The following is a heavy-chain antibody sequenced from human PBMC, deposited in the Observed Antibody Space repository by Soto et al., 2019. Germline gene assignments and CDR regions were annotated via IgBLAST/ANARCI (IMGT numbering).Heavy chain of an antibody. V-gene: IGHV1-69*06. Sequence: SVKVSCKASGGTFSSDALSWVRQAPGQGLGWMGGLIPIFGTANYAQKFQGRVTITADKSTSTAYMELSSLRSEDTAVYYCATGTLTRTTYPYYYDYYGMDVGGLGTTVTI. CDR2: LIPIFGTA. J-gene: IGHJ6*02. CDR3: ATGTLTRTTYPYYYDYYGMDV. D-gene: IGHD1-7*01. CDR1: GGTFSSDA.